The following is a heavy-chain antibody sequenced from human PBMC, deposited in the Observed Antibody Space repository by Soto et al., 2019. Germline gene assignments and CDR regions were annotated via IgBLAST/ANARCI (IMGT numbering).Heavy chain of an antibody. CDR3: ARVLNTGYIDY. D-gene: IGHD5-12*01. V-gene: IGHV3-33*01. J-gene: IGHJ4*02. CDR1: GFTFGRSG. CDR2: IWFDGSKK. Sequence: QVQMVESGGGVVQPGTSLRLSCVASGFTFGRSGMHWVRQAPGGALEWVAIIWFDGSKKYYADSVKGRLTVSRDNSKNTLYLQMDSLRGDDTALYYCARVLNTGYIDYWGQGTLVTVSS.